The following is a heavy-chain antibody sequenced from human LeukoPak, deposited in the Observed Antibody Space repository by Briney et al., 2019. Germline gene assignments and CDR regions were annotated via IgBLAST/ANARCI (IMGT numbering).Heavy chain of an antibody. V-gene: IGHV5-51*01. Sequence: GESLKISCKGSGYSFSTYWIGWVRQMPGKGLEWMGIIHPGDSDTRYHPSFQGQVTISADKSISTAYLQWTSLKASDTAMYYCARRRHYYDSSGYYSDAFDIWGQGTMVTVSS. D-gene: IGHD3-22*01. CDR1: GYSFSTYW. CDR3: ARRRHYYDSSGYYSDAFDI. J-gene: IGHJ3*02. CDR2: IHPGDSDT.